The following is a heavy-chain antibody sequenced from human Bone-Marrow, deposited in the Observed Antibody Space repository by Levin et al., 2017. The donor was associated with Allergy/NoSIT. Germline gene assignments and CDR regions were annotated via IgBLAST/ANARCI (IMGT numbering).Heavy chain of an antibody. D-gene: IGHD1-14*01. CDR2: ITNSGATTSASGT. Sequence: GGSLRLSCVASGFTFSNYAMSWVRQAPGKGLEWIATITNSGATTSASGTFYADSVKGRFFISRDNSKNTVFLQRNSVRAEDTAVYYCARTRTDGRGFQLRYFDSWGQGTLVTVSS. CDR1: GFTFSNYA. CDR3: ARTRTDGRGFQLRYFDS. V-gene: IGHV3-23*01. J-gene: IGHJ4*02.